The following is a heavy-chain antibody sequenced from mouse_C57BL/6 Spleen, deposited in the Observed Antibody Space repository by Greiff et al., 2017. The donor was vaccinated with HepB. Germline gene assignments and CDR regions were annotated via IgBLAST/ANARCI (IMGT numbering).Heavy chain of an antibody. CDR1: GYAFSSYW. CDR2: IYPGDGDT. CDR3: ARGSSGLWFAY. V-gene: IGHV1-80*01. D-gene: IGHD3-2*02. Sequence: VQLQQSGAELVKPGASVKISCKASGYAFSSYWMNWVKQRPGKGLEWIGQIYPGDGDTNYNGKFKGKATLTADKSSSTAYMHLSSLTSEDSAVYFCARGSSGLWFAYWGQGTLVTVSA. J-gene: IGHJ3*01.